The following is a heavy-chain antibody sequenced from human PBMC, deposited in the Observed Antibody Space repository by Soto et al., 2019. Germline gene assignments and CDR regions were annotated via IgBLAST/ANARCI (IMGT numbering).Heavy chain of an antibody. Sequence: QVQLVQSGAEVKKPGSLVKVSCKASGGTFSSYAISWVRQAPGQGLEWMGGIIPIFGTANYAQKFQGRVTITADKSTSTAYMELSSLRSEDTAVYYCARGAVAGTRYYYYYGMDVWGQGTTVTVSS. D-gene: IGHD6-19*01. CDR3: ARGAVAGTRYYYYYGMDV. J-gene: IGHJ6*02. CDR2: IIPIFGTA. CDR1: GGTFSSYA. V-gene: IGHV1-69*06.